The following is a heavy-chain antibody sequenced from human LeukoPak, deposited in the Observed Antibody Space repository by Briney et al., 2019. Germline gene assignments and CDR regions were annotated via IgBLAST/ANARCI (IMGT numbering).Heavy chain of an antibody. CDR2: ISGSGGST. CDR1: GFTFIDHS. J-gene: IGHJ4*02. CDR3: AKDLGQY. Sequence: GGSLRLSCAASGFTFIDHSMNWVRQAPGKGLEWVSAISGSGGSTYYADSVKGRFTISRDNSKNTLYLQMNSLRAEDTAVYYCAKDLGQYWGQGTLVTVSS. V-gene: IGHV3-23*01. D-gene: IGHD3-16*01.